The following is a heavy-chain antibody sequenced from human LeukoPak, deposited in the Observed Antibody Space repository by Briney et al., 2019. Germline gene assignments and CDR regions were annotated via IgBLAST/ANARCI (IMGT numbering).Heavy chain of an antibody. D-gene: IGHD5-18*01. V-gene: IGHV3-21*01. CDR1: GFTFSRYS. J-gene: IGHJ4*02. CDR3: APEDTAMVEHLDFDY. CDR2: ISNIGTSI. Sequence: GGSLRLSCAVSGFTFSRYSMNWVRQAPGKGLEWVSSISNIGTSIYYADSVKGRFTISRDNAKNSLYLQMDSLRAEDTAVYYCAPEDTAMVEHLDFDYWGQGTPVTVSS.